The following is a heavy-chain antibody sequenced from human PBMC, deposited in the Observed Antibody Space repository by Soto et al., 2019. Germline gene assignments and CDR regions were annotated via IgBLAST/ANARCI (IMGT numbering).Heavy chain of an antibody. V-gene: IGHV4-59*01. D-gene: IGHD3-22*01. J-gene: IGHJ5*02. CDR3: AGFSSASLVDWFDP. Sequence: SETLSLTCPVSGASISSYYWPWIRQPPGKGLEWIGYIYHSGITGSTNYSPSLKSRVTISVDTSKDQFSLILRSVTAADTAVYYCAGFSSASLVDWFDPWGQGTLVTVSS. CDR1: GASISSYY. CDR2: IYHSGITGST.